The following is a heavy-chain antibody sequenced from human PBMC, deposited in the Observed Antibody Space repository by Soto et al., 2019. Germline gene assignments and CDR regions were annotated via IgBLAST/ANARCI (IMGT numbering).Heavy chain of an antibody. CDR3: ARQGFGPLHGLVDV. CDR1: GGSISSYY. J-gene: IGHJ6*02. CDR2: VHHSWGS. V-gene: IGHV4-59*08. D-gene: IGHD3-10*01. Sequence: QVQLQESGPGLVKPSETLSLSCTVSGGSISSYYWSWFRQSPGKRMEWIGYVHHSWGSSYNPSLHGXVXLSLDTSKSQFSLKVTSVTATDTAVYYCARQGFGPLHGLVDVWGQGTTVTVSS.